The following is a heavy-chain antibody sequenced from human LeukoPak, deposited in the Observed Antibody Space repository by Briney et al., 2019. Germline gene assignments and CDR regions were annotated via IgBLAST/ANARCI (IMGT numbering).Heavy chain of an antibody. J-gene: IGHJ4*02. D-gene: IGHD2-2*01. Sequence: GGSLRLSCAASGFTFSSYNMNWVRQAPGKGLEWVSFISSSSSTIYYADSVRGRFTISRDNAKSSLYLQMNSLRAEDTAVYYCARDLAFCSSTSCLDWGQGTLVTASS. CDR2: ISSSSSTI. CDR3: ARDLAFCSSTSCLD. CDR1: GFTFSSYN. V-gene: IGHV3-48*04.